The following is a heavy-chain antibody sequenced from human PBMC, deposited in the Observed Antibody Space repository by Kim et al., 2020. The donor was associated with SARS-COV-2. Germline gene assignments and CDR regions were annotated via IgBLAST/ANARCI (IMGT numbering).Heavy chain of an antibody. J-gene: IGHJ3*02. CDR2: INPNSGGT. CDR1: GYTFTGYC. CDR3: ARSPLGYCSGGSCSLDAFDI. D-gene: IGHD2-15*01. V-gene: IGHV1-2*05. Sequence: ASVKVSCMASGYTFTGYCIHWVRQAPGQGLEWMGRINPNSGGTNSAQQFQDRFTMTTDTSTSTAYMELTNLRSDDTVIFYCARSPLGYCSGGSCSLDAFDIWVQRTLVTVTS.